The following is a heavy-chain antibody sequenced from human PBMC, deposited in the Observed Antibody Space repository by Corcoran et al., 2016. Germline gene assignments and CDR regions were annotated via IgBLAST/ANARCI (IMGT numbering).Heavy chain of an antibody. V-gene: IGHV1-3*01. CDR2: INAGNGNT. Sequence: QVQLVQSGAEVKKPGASVKVSCKASGYTFTSYAMHWVRQAPGQRLEWMGWINAGNGNTKYSQKFQGRVTITRDTSASTAYRELSSLRAEDTAVYYCARAAGVTVTTGYFDYWGQGTLVTVSS. CDR1: GYTFTSYA. D-gene: IGHD4-17*01. CDR3: ARAAGVTVTTGYFDY. J-gene: IGHJ4*02.